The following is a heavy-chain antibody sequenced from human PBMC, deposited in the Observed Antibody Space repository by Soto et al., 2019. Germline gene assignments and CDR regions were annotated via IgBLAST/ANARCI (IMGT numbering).Heavy chain of an antibody. CDR2: IRSKAYGGTT. V-gene: IGHV3-49*04. CDR3: TRVPLVQLLYPYYYYYGMDV. Sequence: GGSLRLSCAASGFTFSSYAMSWVRQAPGKGLEWVGFIRSKAYGGTTEYAASVKGRFTISRDDSKSIAYLQMNSLKTEDTAVYYCTRVPLVQLLYPYYYYYGMDVWGQGTTVTVSS. J-gene: IGHJ6*02. CDR1: GFTFSSYA. D-gene: IGHD2-2*02.